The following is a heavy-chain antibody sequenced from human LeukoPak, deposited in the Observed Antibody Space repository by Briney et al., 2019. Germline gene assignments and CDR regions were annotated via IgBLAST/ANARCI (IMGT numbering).Heavy chain of an antibody. V-gene: IGHV3-49*04. CDR3: TTDRRRDYYYYYMDV. J-gene: IGHJ6*03. CDR2: IRSEAYGGTT. Sequence: PGGSLRLSCTASGFTFCDYAMSWVRKAPGKGLEWVGFIRSEAYGGTTEYAASVKGRFTISRDDSKSIAYLQMNSLKTEDTAVYYCTTDRRRDYYYYYMDVWGKGTTLTVSS. CDR1: GFTFCDYA.